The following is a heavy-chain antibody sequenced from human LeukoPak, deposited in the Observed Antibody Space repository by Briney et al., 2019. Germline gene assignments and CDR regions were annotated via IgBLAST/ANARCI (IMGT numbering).Heavy chain of an antibody. CDR2: IFSNDEK. Sequence: SGPVLVKPTETLTLTCTVSGFSLSNARMSVSWIRQPSGKALEWLAHIFSNDEKSYNTSLKSRLTISKDTSKSQVVLTMTNMDSVDTATYYCARMGNFVYSSLSGLRPFDYWGQGTLVTVSS. CDR1: GFSLSNARMS. J-gene: IGHJ4*02. CDR3: ARMGNFVYSSLSGLRPFDY. D-gene: IGHD6-6*01. V-gene: IGHV2-26*01.